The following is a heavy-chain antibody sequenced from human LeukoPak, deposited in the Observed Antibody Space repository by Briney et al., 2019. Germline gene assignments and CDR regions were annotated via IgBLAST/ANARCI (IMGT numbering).Heavy chain of an antibody. CDR1: GFTFSSYA. V-gene: IGHV3-23*01. J-gene: IGHJ6*02. Sequence: GGSLRLSCAASGFTFSSYAMTWVRQAPGEGLQWVSDISGSGSSAYYADSVRGRFTISRDNAKNSLYLQMNSLRAEDTAVYYCARGGTYYYYGMDVWGQGTTVTVSS. CDR3: ARGGTYYYYGMDV. CDR2: ISGSGSSA.